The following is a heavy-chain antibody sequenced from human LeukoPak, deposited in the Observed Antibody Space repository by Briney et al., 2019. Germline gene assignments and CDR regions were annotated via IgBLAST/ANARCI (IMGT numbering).Heavy chain of an antibody. CDR3: ARLLGAND. CDR1: GFTFTDHS. Sequence: GGSLRLSCVASGFTFTDHSMDWVRHAPGKGLEWVGRCRDKANSYTTEYAASVKGRFTISRDDSKNSLYLQMNSLETEDTAVYYCARLLGANDWGQGTLVTVSS. V-gene: IGHV3-72*01. J-gene: IGHJ4*02. D-gene: IGHD1-26*01. CDR2: CRDKANSYTT.